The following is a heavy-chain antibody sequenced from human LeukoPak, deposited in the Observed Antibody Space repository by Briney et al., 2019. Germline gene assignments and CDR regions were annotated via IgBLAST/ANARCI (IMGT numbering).Heavy chain of an antibody. CDR3: ARWDPATYYYYGMDV. J-gene: IGHJ6*02. V-gene: IGHV3-30*04. D-gene: IGHD1-26*01. CDR1: GFTFSSYA. Sequence: PGGSLRLSCAASGFTFSSYAMHWVRQAPGKGLEWVAVISYDGSNKYYADSVKGRFTISRDNSKNTLYLQMNSLRAEDTAVYYCARWDPATYYYYGMDVWGQGTTVTVSS. CDR2: ISYDGSNK.